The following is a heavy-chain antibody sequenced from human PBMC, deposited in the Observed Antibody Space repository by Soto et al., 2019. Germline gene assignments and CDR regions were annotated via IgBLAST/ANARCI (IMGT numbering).Heavy chain of an antibody. J-gene: IGHJ4*02. Sequence: GGSLRLSCAASGFTFSSYGMHWVRQAPGKGLEWVAVISYDGSNKYYADSVKGRFTISRDNSKNTLYLQMNSLRAEDTAVYYCAKDHDILTGPLDYWGQGTLVTVSS. V-gene: IGHV3-30*18. CDR1: GFTFSSYG. D-gene: IGHD3-9*01. CDR2: ISYDGSNK. CDR3: AKDHDILTGPLDY.